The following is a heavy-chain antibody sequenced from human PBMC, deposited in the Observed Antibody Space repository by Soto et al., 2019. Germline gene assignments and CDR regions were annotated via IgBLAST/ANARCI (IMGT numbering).Heavy chain of an antibody. D-gene: IGHD3-10*01. Sequence: QVQLVQSGAEVKKPGASVKVSCKASGYTFTGYYMHWVRQAPGQGLEWMGWINPNSGGTNYAQKFQGWVTMTSDTSISTAYMELSRLRSDDTAVYYCARDWGAMVRGPSYGMDVWGQGTTVTVSS. J-gene: IGHJ6*02. CDR2: INPNSGGT. CDR3: ARDWGAMVRGPSYGMDV. V-gene: IGHV1-2*04. CDR1: GYTFTGYY.